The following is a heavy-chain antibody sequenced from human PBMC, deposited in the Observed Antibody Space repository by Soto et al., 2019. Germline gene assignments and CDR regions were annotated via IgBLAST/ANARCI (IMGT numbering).Heavy chain of an antibody. CDR3: SRFVLLCFGEPQGYFYY. CDR2: INPNSGGT. V-gene: IGHV1-2*04. Sequence: ASVKVSCKASGYTFTGYYMHWVRQAPGQGLEWMGWINPNSGGTNYAQKFQGWVTMTRDTSISTAYMELSRLRSDDTAVYYCSRFVLLCFGEPQGYFYYSSQRTLVTVSS. J-gene: IGHJ4*02. D-gene: IGHD3-10*01. CDR1: GYTFTGYY.